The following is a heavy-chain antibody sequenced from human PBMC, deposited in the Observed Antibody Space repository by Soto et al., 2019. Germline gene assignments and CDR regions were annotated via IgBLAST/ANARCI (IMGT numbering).Heavy chain of an antibody. J-gene: IGHJ6*02. Sequence: GASVKVSCKASGYTFTSYYMHWVRQAPGQGLEWMGIINPSGGSTSYAQKFQGRVTMTRDTSTSTVYMELSSLRSEDTAVYYCARFTLRGEYEVARYYYGMDVWGQGTTVTVSS. CDR3: ARFTLRGEYEVARYYYGMDV. CDR2: INPSGGST. V-gene: IGHV1-46*01. CDR1: GYTFTSYY. D-gene: IGHD3-10*01.